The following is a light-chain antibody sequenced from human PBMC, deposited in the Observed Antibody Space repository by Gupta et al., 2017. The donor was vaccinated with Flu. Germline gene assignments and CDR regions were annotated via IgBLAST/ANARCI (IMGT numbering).Light chain of an antibody. CDR1: QSVSSNS. Sequence: EIVLTQSPGILSLSPGERATLSCRASQSVSSNSLAWFQQKPGQAPRLLIYGASSRAAGCPDRFSGSGSGTEFTLTISRLEPEDFAVYYCQEYGDSPYTFDQGTKLEIK. CDR2: GAS. CDR3: QEYGDSPYT. V-gene: IGKV3-20*01. J-gene: IGKJ2*01.